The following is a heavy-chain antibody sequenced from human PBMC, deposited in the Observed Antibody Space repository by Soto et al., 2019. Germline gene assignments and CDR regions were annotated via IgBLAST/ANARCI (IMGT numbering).Heavy chain of an antibody. CDR2: VSPDGGAT. D-gene: IGHD1-26*01. Sequence: GSLRLSCSASGFTFSDYAMHWVRLAPGKELEYVSAVSPDGGATYYADSVKARFTISRDNSKNTLYLQMSSLRLEDTAVYHCVRGKWGEGFDIWGQGT. V-gene: IGHV3-64D*06. CDR1: GFTFSDYA. J-gene: IGHJ3*02. CDR3: VRGKWGEGFDI.